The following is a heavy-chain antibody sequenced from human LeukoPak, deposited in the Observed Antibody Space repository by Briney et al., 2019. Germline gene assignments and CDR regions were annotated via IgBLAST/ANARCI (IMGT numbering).Heavy chain of an antibody. CDR3: ARLGPGYYGSGSPGFDY. CDR2: IYPDDSAT. CDR1: GYSFTSYW. J-gene: IGHJ4*02. V-gene: IGHV5-51*01. D-gene: IGHD3-10*01. Sequence: GASLKISCKGFGYSFTSYWIGWVRQMPGKGLEWMGIIYPDDSATKYSPSFQGQVTISADKSISTAYLQWSSLKASDVAMYYCARLGPGYYGSGSPGFDYWGQGTLVTVSS.